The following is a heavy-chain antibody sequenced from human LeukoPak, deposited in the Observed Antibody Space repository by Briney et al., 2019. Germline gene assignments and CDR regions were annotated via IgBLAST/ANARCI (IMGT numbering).Heavy chain of an antibody. CDR1: GYTFTSYY. V-gene: IGHV1-46*01. CDR3: ARAAPLEWLFDAFDI. CDR2: INPSGGST. D-gene: IGHD3-3*01. J-gene: IGHJ3*02. Sequence: ASVKVSCKASGYTFTSYYMHWVRQAPGQGLEWMGIINPSGGSTSYAQKFQGRVTMTRDTSTSTVYMELSSLRSEDTAVYYCARAAPLEWLFDAFDIWGQGTMVTVSS.